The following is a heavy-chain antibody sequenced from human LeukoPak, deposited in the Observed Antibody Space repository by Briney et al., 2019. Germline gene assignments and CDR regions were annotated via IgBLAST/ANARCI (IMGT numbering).Heavy chain of an antibody. CDR3: ATYTVTTYNQQDFDY. Sequence: GGSLRLSCAASGFTFSSYWMSWVRQAPGKRLEWVANIKQDGSEKYYVGSVKGRFTISRDNAKNSLYLQMNSLRAEDTAVYYCATYTVTTYNQQDFDYWGQGTLVTVSS. CDR1: GFTFSSYW. V-gene: IGHV3-7*01. CDR2: IKQDGSEK. D-gene: IGHD4-11*01. J-gene: IGHJ4*02.